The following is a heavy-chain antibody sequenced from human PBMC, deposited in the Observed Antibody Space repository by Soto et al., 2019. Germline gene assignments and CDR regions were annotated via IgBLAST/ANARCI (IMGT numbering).Heavy chain of an antibody. Sequence: EVRLLESGGGLVPPGGSLRLSCAASGFTFTDYAMSWGRQAPGKGLECVSIIGGRGSHTSYADSVKGRFTISRDNSKNTVYLEMHSLTAEDTALYFCAKGRSFLITSYATTVDYWGLGLLVTVSS. CDR1: GFTFTDYA. J-gene: IGHJ4*02. CDR2: IGGRGSHT. V-gene: IGHV3-23*01. CDR3: AKGRSFLITSYATTVDY. D-gene: IGHD3-16*01.